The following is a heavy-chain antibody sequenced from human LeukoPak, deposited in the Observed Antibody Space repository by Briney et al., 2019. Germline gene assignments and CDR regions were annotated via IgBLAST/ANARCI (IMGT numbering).Heavy chain of an antibody. CDR3: ARQPPNTASFDY. J-gene: IGHJ4*02. D-gene: IGHD2-21*02. CDR2: TYSSGDI. Sequence: SETLSLTCAVSGGSVNGYYWSWIRQTPGMGLEWIGYTYSSGDINYNPSLTSRLTMSVDTSNNQVSLKLSSVTAADTAVYFCARQPPNTASFDYWGQGTLVTVSS. CDR1: GGSVNGYY. V-gene: IGHV4-59*02.